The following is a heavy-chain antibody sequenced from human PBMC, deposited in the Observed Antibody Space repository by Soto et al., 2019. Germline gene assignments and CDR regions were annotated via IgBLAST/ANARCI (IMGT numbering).Heavy chain of an antibody. CDR2: ISRTTNTI. CDR1: GFAFSTNS. V-gene: IGHV3-48*01. Sequence: GGSLRLSCEASGFAFSTNSMNWVRQAPGKGLEWISYISRTTNTIYYADSVKGRFTISRDNAKNSLYLQMNDLRAEDTAVYYCARDFYGSLDYWGQGTMVTVSS. J-gene: IGHJ4*02. CDR3: ARDFYGSLDY. D-gene: IGHD3-10*01.